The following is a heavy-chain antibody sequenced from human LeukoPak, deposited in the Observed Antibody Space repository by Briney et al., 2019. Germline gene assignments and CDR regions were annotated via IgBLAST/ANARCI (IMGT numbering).Heavy chain of an antibody. D-gene: IGHD3-10*01. Sequence: SETLSLTCTVSGGSLSSYYWSWIRHPPGKGLEWIGYIYYSGSTNYNPSLKSRVTISVDTSKNQFSLKLSSVTAADTAVYYCARDNGFGELFAEPHAFDIWGQGTMVTVSS. CDR1: GGSLSSYY. CDR3: ARDNGFGELFAEPHAFDI. J-gene: IGHJ3*02. V-gene: IGHV4-59*01. CDR2: IYYSGST.